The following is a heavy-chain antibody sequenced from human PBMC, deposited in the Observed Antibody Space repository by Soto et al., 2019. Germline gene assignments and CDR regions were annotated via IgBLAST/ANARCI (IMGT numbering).Heavy chain of an antibody. Sequence: GGSLRLSCAASGFTFSTHSMNWVRQAPGKGLEWISYITSSDVTMYADSVKGRFTISRDNAKNSLYLQMNSLRGKDTAVYFCVGEVGFQLIYWGQGTLVTSPQ. CDR1: GFTFSTHS. D-gene: IGHD2-2*01. V-gene: IGHV3-48*01. CDR3: VGEVGFQLIY. CDR2: ITSSDVTM. J-gene: IGHJ4*02.